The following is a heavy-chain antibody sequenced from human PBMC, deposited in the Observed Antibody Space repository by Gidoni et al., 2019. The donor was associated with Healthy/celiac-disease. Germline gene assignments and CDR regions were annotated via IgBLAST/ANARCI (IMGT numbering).Heavy chain of an antibody. V-gene: IGHV3-23*01. CDR2: ISGSGGST. D-gene: IGHD3-3*01. CDR3: AKRGRDDFWSGYLDAFDI. Sequence: EVQLLESGGGLVQPGGSLRLSCAASGFTSSSYAMSWVRQAPGKGLEWVSAISGSGGSTYYADSVKGRFTISRDNAKNTLYLQMNSLRAEDTAVYYCAKRGRDDFWSGYLDAFDIWGQGTMVTVSS. J-gene: IGHJ3*02. CDR1: GFTSSSYA.